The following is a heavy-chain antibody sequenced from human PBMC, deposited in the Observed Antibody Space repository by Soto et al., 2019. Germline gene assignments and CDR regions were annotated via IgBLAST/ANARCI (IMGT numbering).Heavy chain of an antibody. V-gene: IGHV3-21*01. Sequence: VGSLRLSCAASGFTFSSYSMNWVRQAPGKGLEWVSSISSSSSYIYYADSVKGRFTISRDNAKNSLYLQMNSLRAEDTAVYYCARVGGAGSSWYQRNWFDPWGQGTLVTVSS. J-gene: IGHJ5*02. CDR2: ISSSSSYI. CDR3: ARVGGAGSSWYQRNWFDP. CDR1: GFTFSSYS. D-gene: IGHD6-13*01.